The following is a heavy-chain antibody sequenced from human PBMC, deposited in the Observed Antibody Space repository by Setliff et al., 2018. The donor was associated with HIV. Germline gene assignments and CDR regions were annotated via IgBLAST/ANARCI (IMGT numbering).Heavy chain of an antibody. V-gene: IGHV3-48*03. CDR1: GFTFISYE. Sequence: GGSLRLSCAASGFTFISYEMTWVRQAPGKGLEWVSYISRSGNTIYYADSVKGRFTISRDNAKNSLFLQMNSLRAEDTAIYYCARLLRGGGDYFDYWGQGTLVTVSS. CDR3: ARLLRGGGDYFDY. CDR2: ISRSGNTI. D-gene: IGHD3-10*01. J-gene: IGHJ4*02.